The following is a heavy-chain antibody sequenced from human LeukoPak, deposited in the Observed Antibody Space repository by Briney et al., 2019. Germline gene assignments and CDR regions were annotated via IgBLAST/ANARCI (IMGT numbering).Heavy chain of an antibody. D-gene: IGHD1-1*01. V-gene: IGHV3-21*01. J-gene: IGHJ4*02. CDR2: ISSSSSYI. CDR3: ARKRSTGFDY. Sequence: GGSLRLSCAASGFTFSSYSMNWVRQAPGKGLEWVSSISSSSSYIYYADSVKGRFTISRDNAKNPLYLQMNSLRAEDTAVYYCARKRSTGFDYWGQGTLVTVSS. CDR1: GFTFSSYS.